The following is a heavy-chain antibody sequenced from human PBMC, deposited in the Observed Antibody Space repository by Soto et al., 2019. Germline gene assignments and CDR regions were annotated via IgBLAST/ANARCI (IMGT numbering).Heavy chain of an antibody. Sequence: SETLSLTCTVSGGSVSSGSYYWSWIRQPPGKGLEWIGNIYYSGSTNYNLSLKSRVTISVDMSKNQCSLKLSPVTAADTAAHYCASLFTTRRAYYGMDVCGQGTTDTVSS. J-gene: IGHJ6*02. CDR3: ASLFTTRRAYYGMDV. V-gene: IGHV4-61*01. D-gene: IGHD2-2*01. CDR2: IYYSGST. CDR1: GGSVSSGSYY.